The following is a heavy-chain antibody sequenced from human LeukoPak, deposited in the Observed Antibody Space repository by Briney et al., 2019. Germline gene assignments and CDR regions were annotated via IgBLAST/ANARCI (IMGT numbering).Heavy chain of an antibody. CDR3: AKEGFGWYYYDN. D-gene: IGHD2-15*01. CDR2: IWYDGSNK. J-gene: IGHJ4*02. V-gene: IGHV3-30*02. CDR1: GFTFSSYG. Sequence: QAGGSLRLSCAASGFTFSSYGMHWVRQAPGKGLEWVAVIWYDGSNKYYADSVKGRFTISRDNSKNTLYLQMNSLRAEDTAVYYCAKEGFGWYYYDNWGQGTLVTVSS.